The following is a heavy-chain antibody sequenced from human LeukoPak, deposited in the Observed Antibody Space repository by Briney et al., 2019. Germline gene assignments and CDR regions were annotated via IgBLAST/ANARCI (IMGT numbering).Heavy chain of an antibody. CDR3: ARTGDSPFDY. Sequence: SETLSLTCAVYGGSFSGYYWSWIRQPAGKALEWIGRIYTTGSTNYNPSLKSRVTISVDTSKNQFSLNLNSVTAADTAVYYCARTGDSPFDYWGQGTLVTVSS. CDR2: IYTTGST. J-gene: IGHJ4*02. CDR1: GGSFSGYY. V-gene: IGHV4-59*10.